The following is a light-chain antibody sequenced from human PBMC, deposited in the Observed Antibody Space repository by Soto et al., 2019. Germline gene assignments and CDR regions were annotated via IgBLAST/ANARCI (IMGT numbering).Light chain of an antibody. CDR3: SSYTSSRTYV. V-gene: IGLV2-14*01. Sequence: QSVLAQPASVCGSPGQSITISCTGTSSDVGAYSYVSWYQQHPGKAPKLIIYDVSDRPSGISNRFSGSKSDNTASLTISGLQAEDEAEYYCSSYTSSRTYVFGTGTKVTVL. CDR1: SSDVGAYSY. J-gene: IGLJ1*01. CDR2: DVS.